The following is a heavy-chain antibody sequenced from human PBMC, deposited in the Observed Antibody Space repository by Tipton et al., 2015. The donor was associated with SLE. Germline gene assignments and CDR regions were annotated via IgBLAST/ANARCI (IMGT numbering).Heavy chain of an antibody. CDR2: IYYSGNT. V-gene: IGHV4-59*11. CDR3: AREYPIAAAGAEAFDI. Sequence: TLSLTCTVSGGSISSHYWSWIRQPPGKGLEWIGYIYYSGNTNYNPSLKSRVTISVDTSKNQFSLKLSSVTAADTAVYYCAREYPIAAAGAEAFDIWGQGTMVTVSS. D-gene: IGHD6-13*01. J-gene: IGHJ3*02. CDR1: GGSISSHY.